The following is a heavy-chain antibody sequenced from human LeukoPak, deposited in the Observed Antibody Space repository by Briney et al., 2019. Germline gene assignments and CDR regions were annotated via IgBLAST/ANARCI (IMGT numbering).Heavy chain of an antibody. Sequence: PSETLSLTCTVSGGSISSSSYYWGWIRQPPGKGLEWIGSIYYSGSTYYNPSLKSRVTISVDTSKNQFSLKLSSVTAADTAVYYCATTTIRLGYWGQGTLVTVSS. V-gene: IGHV4-39*07. CDR1: GGSISSSSYY. D-gene: IGHD1-26*01. CDR2: IYYSGST. CDR3: ATTTIRLGY. J-gene: IGHJ4*02.